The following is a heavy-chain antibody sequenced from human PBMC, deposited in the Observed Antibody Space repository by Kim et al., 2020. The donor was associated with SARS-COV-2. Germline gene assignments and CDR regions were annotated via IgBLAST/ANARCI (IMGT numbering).Heavy chain of an antibody. V-gene: IGHV3-66*04. CDR1: GFTVSSNY. J-gene: IGHJ6*01. CDR2: IYSGGST. Sequence: GGSLRLSCAASGFTVSSNYMSWVRQAPGKGLEWVSGIYSGGSTDYADSVKSRFTISRDNSKNTLYLQMNSLGAEDTAVYYCARQELRRLIMYYYGMDVWG. CDR3: ARQELRRLIMYYYGMDV. D-gene: IGHD1-26*01.